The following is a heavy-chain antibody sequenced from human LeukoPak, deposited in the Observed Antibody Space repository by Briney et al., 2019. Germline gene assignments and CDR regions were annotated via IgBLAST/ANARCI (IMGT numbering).Heavy chain of an antibody. Sequence: SETLSLTCTVSGGSTSNTNYYWGWIRRPPGKGLEWIGNIYYSGNTYYNSSLKSRVTISVDTSKNQFSLKLSSVTAADTAVYYCASLLNGGVAHWFDPWGQGTLVTVSS. CDR2: IYYSGNT. CDR1: GGSTSNTNYY. D-gene: IGHD7-27*01. J-gene: IGHJ5*02. V-gene: IGHV4-39*01. CDR3: ASLLNGGVAHWFDP.